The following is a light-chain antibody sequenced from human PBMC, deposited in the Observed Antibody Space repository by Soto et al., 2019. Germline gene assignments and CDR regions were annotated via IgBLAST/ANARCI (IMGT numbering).Light chain of an antibody. CDR3: QQYYTYSNT. J-gene: IGKJ2*01. V-gene: IGKV1-5*01. CDR1: QSVSTW. CDR2: DAS. Sequence: DIQMTQSPSTLSASVGDKVTITCRVSQSVSTWLAWYQHKPGTAPKLLIYDASSLESGVPSRFSGSGSGTEFTLTISSPQPDDFATYYCQQYYTYSNTFGQGTKLEIK.